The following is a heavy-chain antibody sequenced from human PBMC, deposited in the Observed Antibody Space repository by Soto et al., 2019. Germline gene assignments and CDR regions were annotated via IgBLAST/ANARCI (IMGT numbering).Heavy chain of an antibody. D-gene: IGHD5-18*01. V-gene: IGHV2-5*02. Sequence: QITLKESGPTLVKPTQTLTLTCTFSGFSLSTRGVGVGWIRQPPGKALEWLALLYWDDDEGYSPSLKSRLTITKDPSKNQVVLTVTNMDPVDTATYYCAHRPRGYSYYFDYWGQGTLVTVSS. CDR2: LYWDDDE. CDR3: AHRPRGYSYYFDY. CDR1: GFSLSTRGVG. J-gene: IGHJ4*02.